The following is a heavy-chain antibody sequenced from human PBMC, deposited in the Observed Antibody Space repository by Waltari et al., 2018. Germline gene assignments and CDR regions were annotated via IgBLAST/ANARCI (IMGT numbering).Heavy chain of an antibody. CDR2: MYSGGRT. V-gene: IGHV3-53*01. CDR1: GFTVGNNY. Sequence: EVQLVESGGGLIQPGGSLRLSCVGSGFTVGNNYMSWVRQAPGKGLEWVSVMYSGGRTIYADSVKGRFTISRDNSKNTLYLQMNSLRVEDTAVYYCARGKQGVIVAGTGFDYWGQGTLVTVSS. D-gene: IGHD5-12*01. J-gene: IGHJ4*02. CDR3: ARGKQGVIVAGTGFDY.